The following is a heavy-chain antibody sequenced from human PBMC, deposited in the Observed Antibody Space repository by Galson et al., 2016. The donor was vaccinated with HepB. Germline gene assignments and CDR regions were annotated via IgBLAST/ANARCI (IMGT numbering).Heavy chain of an antibody. Sequence: SLRLSCAASGFSFSSSWMSWVRQAPGKGLEWVADIKEDGSKEYYVDSVQGRFTGSRDNAKNSLYLQMNNLRAEDTAMYYCARDREDHGSGAYGHGSWGQGTLVTV. J-gene: IGHJ5*02. CDR1: GFSFSSSW. D-gene: IGHD5-24*01. V-gene: IGHV3-7*03. CDR2: IKEDGSKE. CDR3: ARDREDHGSGAYGHGS.